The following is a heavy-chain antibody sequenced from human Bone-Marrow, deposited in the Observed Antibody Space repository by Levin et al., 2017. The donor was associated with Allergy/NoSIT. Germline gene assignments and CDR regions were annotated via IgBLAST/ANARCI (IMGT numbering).Heavy chain of an antibody. CDR1: GGSITSSSYY. J-gene: IGHJ4*02. CDR2: FYYSGRT. CDR3: ASLILRFGRGGPCQYQ. V-gene: IGHV4-39*01. D-gene: IGHD2-15*01. Sequence: SETLSLTCTVSGGSITSSSYYWGWIRQPPGKGLEWIGSFYYSGRTFYNPSLQSRLTMSVDTSKNQFSLRLSSVTAADTAMYFCASLILRFGRGGPCQYQWGQGTLVTVSS.